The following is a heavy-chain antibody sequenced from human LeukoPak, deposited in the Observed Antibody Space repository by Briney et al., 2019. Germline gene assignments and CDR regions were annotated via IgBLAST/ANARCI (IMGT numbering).Heavy chain of an antibody. V-gene: IGHV5-51*01. CDR1: GYRFTTYW. D-gene: IGHD2-15*01. CDR2: IYPGDSDT. Sequence: GESLKISCKGSGYRFTTYWIGGVRQMPGKGLEWMGIIYPGDSDTRYSPSFQGHVSISADKSISTAYLQWSSLKASDTAMYYCARRGYCSGGSCYSGDYWGQGTLVTVSS. J-gene: IGHJ4*02. CDR3: ARRGYCSGGSCYSGDY.